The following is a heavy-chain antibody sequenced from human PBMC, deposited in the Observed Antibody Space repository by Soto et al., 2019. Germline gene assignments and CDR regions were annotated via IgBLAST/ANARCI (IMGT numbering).Heavy chain of an antibody. J-gene: IGHJ4*02. CDR1: GYTFTSYD. CDR2: MNAGNGNT. D-gene: IGHD1-20*01. CDR3: AREGMALDY. V-gene: IGHV1-3*01. Sequence: ASVKVSCKASGYTFTSYDTNWVRQATGQRLEWMGWMNAGNGNTKYSQKFQGRVTITRDTSASTAYMELSSLRSEDTAVYYCAREGMALDYWGQGTLVTVSS.